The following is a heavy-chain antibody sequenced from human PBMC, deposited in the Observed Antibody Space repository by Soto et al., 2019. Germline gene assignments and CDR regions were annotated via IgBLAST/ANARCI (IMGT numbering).Heavy chain of an antibody. CDR3: ARGGGNTVTANQDAFDI. Sequence: GGSLRLSCAASGFTFSSYNMNWVRQAPGKGLEWVPSISSSSSYIYYADSVKGRFTISRDNAKNSLYLQMNSLRAEDTAVYYCARGGGNTVTANQDAFDIWGQGTMVTVSS. CDR2: ISSSSSYI. V-gene: IGHV3-21*01. D-gene: IGHD4-17*01. J-gene: IGHJ3*02. CDR1: GFTFSSYN.